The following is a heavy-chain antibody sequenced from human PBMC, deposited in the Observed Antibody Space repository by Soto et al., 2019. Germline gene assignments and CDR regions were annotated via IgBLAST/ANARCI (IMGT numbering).Heavy chain of an antibody. Sequence: QVQLVQSGAEVKKPGSSVKVSCKASGGTFSSYAVSWVRQAPGRGLEWMGGIIPIFGTANYAQKFQGRVTITADESTSTAYMEQRSHRSEDTAVYYCARGSYGPRFDYWGQGTLVTVSS. CDR1: GGTFSSYA. CDR2: IIPIFGTA. D-gene: IGHD5-18*01. CDR3: ARGSYGPRFDY. J-gene: IGHJ4*02. V-gene: IGHV1-69*01.